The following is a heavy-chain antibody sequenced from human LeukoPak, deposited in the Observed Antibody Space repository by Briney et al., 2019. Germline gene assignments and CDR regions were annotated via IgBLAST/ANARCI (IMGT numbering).Heavy chain of an antibody. CDR1: GGSFSGYY. D-gene: IGHD2-15*01. V-gene: IGHV4-34*01. Sequence: PSETLSLTCAVYGGSFSGYYWSWIRQPPGKGLEWIGEINHSGSTNYNPPLKSRVTISVDTSKNQFSLKLSSVTAADTAVYYCAREYCSGGSCYGYWGQGTLVTVSS. CDR2: INHSGST. CDR3: AREYCSGGSCYGY. J-gene: IGHJ4*02.